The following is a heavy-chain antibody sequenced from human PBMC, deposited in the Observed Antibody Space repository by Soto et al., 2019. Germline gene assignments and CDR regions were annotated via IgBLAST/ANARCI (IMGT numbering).Heavy chain of an antibody. CDR3: ARNPSCRPNWYIRDDWFDP. D-gene: IGHD1-1*01. V-gene: IGHV2-5*02. CDR1: GFSLTTSGVG. CDR2: IYGDDDK. Sequence: QITLNESGPALVKPTQTLTLTCTFSGFSLTTSGVGVHWLRQPPGKALEWLAVIYGDDDKRYNPSLETRLTITKEPSKNQVVLTMTNMDPLDTATYYCARNPSCRPNWYIRDDWFDPWGQGTLFTVSS. J-gene: IGHJ5*02.